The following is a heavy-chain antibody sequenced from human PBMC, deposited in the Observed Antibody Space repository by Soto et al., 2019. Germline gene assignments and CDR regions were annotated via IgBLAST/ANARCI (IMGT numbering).Heavy chain of an antibody. D-gene: IGHD1-26*01. J-gene: IGHJ4*02. CDR1: GYSISSSNL. CDR2: IYYSGTT. Sequence: SETLCLTCAVSGYSISSSNLLVWIRQPPGKGLEWIGYIYYSGTTYYNPSLKSRVTMSVDTSKNQFSLKLTSVTAVDTAVYYCARREIQGPIDYWGQGTLVTVSS. CDR3: ARREIQGPIDY. V-gene: IGHV4-28*01.